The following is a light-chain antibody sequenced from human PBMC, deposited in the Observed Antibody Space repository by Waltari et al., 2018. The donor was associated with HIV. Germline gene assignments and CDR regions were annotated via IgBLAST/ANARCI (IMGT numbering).Light chain of an antibody. Sequence: QSALTQPATVSGSPGQSITISCTGGSNDVGGYNYVSWYQHLPGKAPKLITYEVRNRPSGVSNRFSGSKSGNTASLTISGLQAEDEADYYCAAWDDSLSGHWVFGGGTKVTVL. J-gene: IGLJ3*02. CDR3: AAWDDSLSGHWV. CDR1: SNDVGGYNY. CDR2: EVR. V-gene: IGLV2-14*01.